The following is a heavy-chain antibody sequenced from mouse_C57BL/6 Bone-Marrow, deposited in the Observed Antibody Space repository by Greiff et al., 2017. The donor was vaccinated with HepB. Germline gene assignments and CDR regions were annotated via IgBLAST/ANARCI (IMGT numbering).Heavy chain of an antibody. V-gene: IGHV5-17*01. Sequence: EVHLVESGGGLVKPGGSLKLSCAASGFTLSDYGMHWVRQAPEKGLEWVAYISSGSSTIYYADTVKGRFTISRDNAKNTLFLQMTSLRSEDTAMYYCARTLAMDYWGQGTSVTVSS. CDR3: ARTLAMDY. J-gene: IGHJ4*01. CDR2: ISSGSSTI. CDR1: GFTLSDYG.